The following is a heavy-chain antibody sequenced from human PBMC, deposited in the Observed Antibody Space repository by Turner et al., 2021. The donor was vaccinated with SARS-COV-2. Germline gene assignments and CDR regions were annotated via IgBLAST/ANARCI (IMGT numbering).Heavy chain of an antibody. CDR3: AKVFRWELLGGFDI. V-gene: IGHV3-30*18. J-gene: IGHJ3*02. CDR2: ILYDGSNK. Sequence: HVQLVESGGGVVKPGRSLRLHCATSGFTFSSYGMHWVRQAPGKGLEWVAVILYDGSNKYYADSVKGRFTISRDNSKNTLYLQMNSMRAEDTAVYYCAKVFRWELLGGFDIWGQGTMVTVSS. D-gene: IGHD1-26*01. CDR1: GFTFSSYG.